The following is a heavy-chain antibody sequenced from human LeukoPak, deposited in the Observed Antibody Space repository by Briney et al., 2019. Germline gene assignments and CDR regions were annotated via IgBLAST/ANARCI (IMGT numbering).Heavy chain of an antibody. Sequence: SETLSLTCTGSGGSISSYYWSRIRQPPGKGLEWIGYIYYSGSTNYNPSLKSRVTISVDTSKNQFSLKLSSVTAADTAVYYCARPGYSSSWSGGFDYWGQGTLVTVSS. CDR3: ARPGYSSSWSGGFDY. V-gene: IGHV4-59*12. CDR2: IYYSGST. D-gene: IGHD6-13*01. J-gene: IGHJ4*02. CDR1: GGSISSYY.